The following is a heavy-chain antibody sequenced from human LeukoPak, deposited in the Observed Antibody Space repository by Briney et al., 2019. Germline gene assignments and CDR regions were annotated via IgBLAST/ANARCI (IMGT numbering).Heavy chain of an antibody. CDR1: GFTFSAYS. D-gene: IGHD2-15*01. V-gene: IGHV3-21*01. CDR3: ARDPGDCTSGSCSLNWFDP. CDR2: PTSSGNYI. Sequence: KAGGSLRLSCAASGFTFSAYSMNWVRQAPGQGLEWVSSPTSSGNYINYADSMKGRFTISRDDAKKSLYLQMDNLRAEDTAVYYCARDPGDCTSGSCSLNWFDPWGQGTLITVSS. J-gene: IGHJ5*02.